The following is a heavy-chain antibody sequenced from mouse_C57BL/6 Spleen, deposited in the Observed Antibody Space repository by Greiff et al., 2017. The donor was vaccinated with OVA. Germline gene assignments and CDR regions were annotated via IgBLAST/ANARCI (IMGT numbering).Heavy chain of an antibody. CDR3: ARSGYYYGSRNWYFDV. CDR2: INPSNGGT. D-gene: IGHD1-1*01. J-gene: IGHJ1*03. CDR1: GYTFTSYW. V-gene: IGHV1-53*01. Sequence: QVQLQQPGTELVKPGASVKLSCKASGYTFTSYWMHWVKQRPGQGLEWIGNINPSNGGTNYNEKFKSKATLTVDKSSSTAYMQLSSLTSEDSAVYYCARSGYYYGSRNWYFDVWGTGTTVTVSS.